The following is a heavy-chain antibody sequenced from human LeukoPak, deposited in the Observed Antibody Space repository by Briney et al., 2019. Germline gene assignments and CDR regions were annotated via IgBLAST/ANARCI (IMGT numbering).Heavy chain of an antibody. V-gene: IGHV3-7*02. D-gene: IGHD3-16*01. Sequence: GGSLRLSCAASGFTFSTYWMAWVRQVPGKRLEWVANIKYDGIEKYHVDSVKGRFTISRDNAKNSLYLQMNSLRTEDTAVYYCARTIMVTSGAFDIWGQGTMVTVSS. CDR3: ARTIMVTSGAFDI. CDR2: IKYDGIEK. CDR1: GFTFSTYW. J-gene: IGHJ3*02.